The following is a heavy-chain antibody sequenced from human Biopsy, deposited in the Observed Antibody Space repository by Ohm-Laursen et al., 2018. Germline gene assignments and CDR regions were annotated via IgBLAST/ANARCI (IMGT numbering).Heavy chain of an antibody. Sequence: SETLSLTCAVYGESFNGYYRSWIRQTPGKGLEWIGEINHSGRTNYNPSLKSRVTISVDTSKNQFSLKVRSVTAADTAVYYCVRGVDYYDPYHYYALGVWGQGTTVTVSS. CDR3: VRGVDYYDPYHYYALGV. V-gene: IGHV4-34*01. CDR2: INHSGRT. CDR1: GESFNGYY. J-gene: IGHJ6*02. D-gene: IGHD3-22*01.